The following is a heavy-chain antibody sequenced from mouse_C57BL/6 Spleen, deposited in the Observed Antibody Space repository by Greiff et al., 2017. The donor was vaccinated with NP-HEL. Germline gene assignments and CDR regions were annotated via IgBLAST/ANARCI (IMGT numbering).Heavy chain of an antibody. CDR1: GFTFSSYA. CDR2: ISDGGSYT. Sequence: EVQRVEFGGGLVKPGGSLKLSCAASGFTFSSYAMSWVRQTPEKRLEWVATISDGGSYTYYPDNVKGRFTISRDNAKNNLYLQMSHLKSEDTAMYYCARDRPMDYWGQGTSVTVSS. V-gene: IGHV5-4*01. J-gene: IGHJ4*01. CDR3: ARDRPMDY.